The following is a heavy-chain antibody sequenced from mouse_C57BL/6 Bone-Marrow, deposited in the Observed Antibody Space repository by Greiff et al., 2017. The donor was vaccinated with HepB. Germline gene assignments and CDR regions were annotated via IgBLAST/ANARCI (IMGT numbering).Heavy chain of an antibody. Sequence: VQLQQSGAELARPGASVKMSCKASGYTFTSYTMHWVKQRPGQGLEWIGYINPSSGYTKYNQKFKDKATLTADKSSSKAYMQLSSLTSEDSAVYYCASNYSNFYWYFDVWGTGTTVTVSS. CDR1: GYTFTSYT. V-gene: IGHV1-4*01. D-gene: IGHD2-5*01. J-gene: IGHJ1*03. CDR2: INPSSGYT. CDR3: ASNYSNFYWYFDV.